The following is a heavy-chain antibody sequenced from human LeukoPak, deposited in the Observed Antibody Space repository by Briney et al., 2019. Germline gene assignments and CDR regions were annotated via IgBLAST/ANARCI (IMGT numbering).Heavy chain of an antibody. V-gene: IGHV3-23*01. CDR1: GFTFSSYA. Sequence: PGGSLRLSCAASGFTFSSYAMSWVRQAPGKGLEWVSAISGSGGSTYYADSVKGRFTISRDNSKNSLYLQMNSLRDEDTAVYYCARGSGITMFGEELGYWGQGTLVTVSS. CDR3: ARGSGITMFGEELGY. CDR2: ISGSGGST. J-gene: IGHJ4*02. D-gene: IGHD3-3*01.